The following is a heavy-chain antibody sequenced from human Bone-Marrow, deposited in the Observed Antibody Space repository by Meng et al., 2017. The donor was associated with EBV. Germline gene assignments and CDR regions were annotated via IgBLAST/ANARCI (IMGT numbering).Heavy chain of an antibody. CDR2: ISAYNGNT. D-gene: IGHD2-2*01. V-gene: IGHV1-18*01. CDR3: TYCSSTSCYDPRFDY. CDR1: GYTFTSYG. Sequence: QVQLVQAGAWGKKPGASVKVSCKASGYTFTSYGISWVRQAPGQGLEWMGWISAYNGNTNYAQKLQGRVTMTTDTSTSTAYMELRSLRSDDTAVYYCTYCSSTSCYDPRFDYWGQGTLVTVSS. J-gene: IGHJ4*02.